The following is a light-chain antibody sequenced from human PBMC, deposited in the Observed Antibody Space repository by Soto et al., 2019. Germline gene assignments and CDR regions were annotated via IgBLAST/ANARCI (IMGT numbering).Light chain of an antibody. CDR1: QSVSSN. CDR2: GAS. J-gene: IGKJ1*01. V-gene: IGKV3-15*01. Sequence: EIVIAHSPGTLSVSRVQRAALSCRASQSVSSNLAWYQQKPGQAPRLLIYGASTRATGIPARFSGSGSGTEFTLTISSLQSEDFAVYYCQQYNNWPPPWTFGQGTKVDIK. CDR3: QQYNNWPPPWT.